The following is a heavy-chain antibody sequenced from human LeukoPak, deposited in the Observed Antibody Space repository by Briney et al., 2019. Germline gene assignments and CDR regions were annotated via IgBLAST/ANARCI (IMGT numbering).Heavy chain of an antibody. Sequence: SETLSLTCAVYGGSFSGYYWSWIRQPPGKGLEWIGEINHSGSTNYNPSLKSRVTISVDTSKNQFSLKLSSVTAADTAVYYCARGRDSSGRPSYYYYYGMDVWGKGTTVTVSS. CDR3: ARGRDSSGRPSYYYYYGMDV. CDR1: GGSFSGYY. D-gene: IGHD6-19*01. V-gene: IGHV4-34*01. CDR2: INHSGST. J-gene: IGHJ6*04.